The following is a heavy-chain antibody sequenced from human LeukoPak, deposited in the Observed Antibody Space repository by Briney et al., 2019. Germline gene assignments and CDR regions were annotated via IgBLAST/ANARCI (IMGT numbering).Heavy chain of an antibody. CDR2: IRSKNDGETT. CDR3: TTAPYIWGSYRLNF. J-gene: IGHJ4*02. V-gene: IGHV3-15*01. Sequence: GGSLRLSWAAAGXTFSNAWMSWVRQAPGKGLEWVGRIRSKNDGETTDYAAPVKGRFTISRDDSKNTLYLQLNSLKTEDTAVYYCTTAPYIWGSYRLNFWGQGTLVAVSS. D-gene: IGHD3-16*02. CDR1: GXTFSNAW.